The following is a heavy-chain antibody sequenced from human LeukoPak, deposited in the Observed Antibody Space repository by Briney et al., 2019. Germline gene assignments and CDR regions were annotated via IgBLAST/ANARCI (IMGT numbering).Heavy chain of an antibody. CDR2: ISSRSSDI. J-gene: IGHJ4*02. CDR3: ATGGIYLVH. D-gene: IGHD1-26*01. Sequence: GGSLRLSCTASRVTFSGYTMNWFRQAPGKGLEWVSSISSRSSDIYYAASVKGRFTISRDNARNSLYLQMNSLKTEDTAVYYCATGGIYLVHWGQGTLVTVSS. CDR1: RVTFSGYT. V-gene: IGHV3-21*03.